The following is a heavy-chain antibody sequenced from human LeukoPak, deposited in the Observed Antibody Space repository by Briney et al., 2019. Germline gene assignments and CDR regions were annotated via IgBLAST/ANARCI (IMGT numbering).Heavy chain of an antibody. CDR2: ISSSSRTI. CDR3: ARGYYDSSGSDAFDI. Sequence: GGSLRLSCAASGFTFSSYSMNWVRQAPGKGLEWVSYISSSSRTIYYADPVKGRFTIYRDNAKNSMYLQMNSLRAEDTAVYYCARGYYDSSGSDAFDIWGQGTMVTVSS. J-gene: IGHJ3*02. CDR1: GFTFSSYS. V-gene: IGHV3-48*04. D-gene: IGHD3-22*01.